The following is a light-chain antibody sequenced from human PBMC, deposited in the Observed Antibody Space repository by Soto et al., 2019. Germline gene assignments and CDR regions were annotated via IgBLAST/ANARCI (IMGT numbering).Light chain of an antibody. Sequence: DIQMTQSPSSLAASVGARVTITCRASQSISTYLNWYQQKPGKAPKILIFDASRLQSGVASRFSGSGSGTDFTLTISSLQPEDSATYYCQQSYSAPWTFGQGTKVQVK. J-gene: IGKJ1*01. CDR3: QQSYSAPWT. V-gene: IGKV1-39*01. CDR2: DAS. CDR1: QSISTY.